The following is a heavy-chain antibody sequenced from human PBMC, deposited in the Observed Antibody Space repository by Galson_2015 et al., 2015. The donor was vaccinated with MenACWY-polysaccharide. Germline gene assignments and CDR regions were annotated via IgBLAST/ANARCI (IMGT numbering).Heavy chain of an antibody. CDR1: GFTFSNYH. CDR2: ISSSSTI. D-gene: IGHD6-13*01. V-gene: IGHV3-69-1*01. Sequence: SLRLSCAASGFTFSNYHMNRVRQAPGKGLEWASYISSSSTIYYADSVKGRFTISRDNAKNSLYLQMNSLRAEDTAVYYCARVRIASRSFDYWGQGTLVTVSS. CDR3: ARVRIASRSFDY. J-gene: IGHJ4*02.